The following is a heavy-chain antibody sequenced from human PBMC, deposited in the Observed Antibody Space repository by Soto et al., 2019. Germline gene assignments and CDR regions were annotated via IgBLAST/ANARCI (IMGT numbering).Heavy chain of an antibody. J-gene: IGHJ4*02. D-gene: IGHD5-12*01. Sequence: QVQLVQSGAEVKKPESSVKVSCKAPGGTFSTYAISWVRQAPGQGLEWRGGIIPMFGTANYAQRFQDRVTISRSATTHSAYKKPSSLCSEGTAVYSCASGIRVWLSRVYNGKSGWGLG. CDR1: GGTFSTYA. CDR3: ASGIRVWLSRVYNGKSG. CDR2: IIPMFGTA. V-gene: IGHV1-69*05.